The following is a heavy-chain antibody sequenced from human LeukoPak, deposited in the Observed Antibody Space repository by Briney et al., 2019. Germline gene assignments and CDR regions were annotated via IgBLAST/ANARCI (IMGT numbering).Heavy chain of an antibody. CDR2: IIPIFGTA. V-gene: IGHV1-69*05. CDR1: GGTFSSYA. D-gene: IGHD2-2*01. Sequence: ASVKVSCKASGGTFSSYAISWVRQAPGQGLEWMGGIIPIFGTANYAQKFQGRVTITTDESTSTAYMELRSLRSDDTAVYYCARAGVVPAAISNYYYYMDVWGKGTTVTVSS. CDR3: ARAGVVPAAISNYYYYMDV. J-gene: IGHJ6*03.